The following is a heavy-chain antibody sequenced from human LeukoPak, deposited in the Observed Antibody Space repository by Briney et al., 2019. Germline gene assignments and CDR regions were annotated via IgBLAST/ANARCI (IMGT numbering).Heavy chain of an antibody. CDR1: GFTFSYFP. CDR3: AKRTTSSGWYDLFDY. J-gene: IGHJ4*02. V-gene: IGHV3-64*04. D-gene: IGHD6-19*01. Sequence: PGGSLRLSCSASGFTFSYFPMHWVRQAPGKGLEYVSAVSSDGGSTYYADSVKGRFTISRDNSKNTLYLQMNSLRAQDTAVYFCAKRTTSSGWYDLFDYWGQGTLVTVSS. CDR2: VSSDGGST.